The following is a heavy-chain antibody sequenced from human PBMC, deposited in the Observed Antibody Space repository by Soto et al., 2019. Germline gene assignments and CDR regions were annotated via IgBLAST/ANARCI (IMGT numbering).Heavy chain of an antibody. CDR3: ARESRILAAGDDFDY. Sequence: GGSLRLSCAASGFTFSSYSMNWVRQAPGKGLEWVSYISSSSSTIYYADSVKGRFTISRDNAKNSLYLQMNSLRDEDTAVYYCARESRILAAGDDFDYWGQGTLVTVSS. J-gene: IGHJ4*02. CDR2: ISSSSSTI. V-gene: IGHV3-48*02. CDR1: GFTFSSYS. D-gene: IGHD6-13*01.